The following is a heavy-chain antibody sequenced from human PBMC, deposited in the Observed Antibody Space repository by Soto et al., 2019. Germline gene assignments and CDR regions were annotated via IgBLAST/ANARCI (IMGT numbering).Heavy chain of an antibody. CDR2: ISGSGGTT. CDR3: AKVEDSGDESARYFFGY. J-gene: IGHJ4*02. V-gene: IGHV3-23*01. Sequence: DVQLLESGGGLVQSGGSLRLSCAASGFTFINYAMNCVRQTPGKGLEWVSAISGSGGTTLYADSVKGRFTFSRDNSKNMLYLQMNSPRPDDTAVYYCAKVEDSGDESARYFFGYWGQGNRVTVSS. CDR1: GFTFINYA. D-gene: IGHD1-26*01.